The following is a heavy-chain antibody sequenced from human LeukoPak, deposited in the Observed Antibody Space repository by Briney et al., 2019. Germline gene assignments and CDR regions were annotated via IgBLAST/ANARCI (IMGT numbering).Heavy chain of an antibody. D-gene: IGHD5-18*01. V-gene: IGHV3-9*01. J-gene: IGHJ4*02. CDR3: AKALRDTAMVPGVNY. CDR1: GFTFDDYA. CDR2: ISWNSGSI. Sequence: GRSLRLSCAASGFTFDDYAMHWVRHAPGKGLEWVSGISWNSGSIGYADSVKGRFTISRDNAKNSLYLQMNSLRAEDTALYYCAKALRDTAMVPGVNYWGQGTLVTVSS.